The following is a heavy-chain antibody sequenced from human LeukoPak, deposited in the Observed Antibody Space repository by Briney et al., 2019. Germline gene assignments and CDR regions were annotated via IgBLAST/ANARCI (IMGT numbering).Heavy chain of an antibody. CDR3: ARVLQNYYHMDV. CDR1: GXSINSHY. Sequence: XXTLSLTCTVSGXSINSHYWSWVRQPLGKGLEWVGFIYDSGSANYKSSLKSRVTITVETSKNQFSLKLNSVTAADTAVYYCARVLQNYYHMDVWGKGTTVTVSS. CDR2: IYDSGSA. V-gene: IGHV4-59*11. D-gene: IGHD3-3*01. J-gene: IGHJ6*03.